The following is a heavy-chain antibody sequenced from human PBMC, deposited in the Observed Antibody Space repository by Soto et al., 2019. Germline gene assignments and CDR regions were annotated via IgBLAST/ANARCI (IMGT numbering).Heavy chain of an antibody. CDR2: ISGNGDET. V-gene: IGHV3-23*01. J-gene: IGHJ4*02. Sequence: EVQLLESGGGLVQPGGSLRLSCAASGITFGRFAMTWVRQAPGEGLEWVSTISGNGDETFYADSGKGRFTISRDNSLNTVFLHMNSLRVEDTAIYYCAKGCHSSPFDYWGLGTLVTVSS. CDR3: AKGCHSSPFDY. CDR1: GITFGRFA.